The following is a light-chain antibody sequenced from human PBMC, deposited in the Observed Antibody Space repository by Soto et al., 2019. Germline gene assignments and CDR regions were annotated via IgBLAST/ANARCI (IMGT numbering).Light chain of an antibody. CDR2: GTS. V-gene: IGKV1-39*01. J-gene: IGKJ2*01. CDR3: QQSYTTPHT. Sequence: DIQMTQSPSSLSASVGDRVIITCRASQTISNYVNWYQQKPGKAPKLLIYGTSSLHGGVPSRFSGSGSGTEFTLTISSLQPEDFATYSCQQSYTTPHTFGQGTKVEI. CDR1: QTISNY.